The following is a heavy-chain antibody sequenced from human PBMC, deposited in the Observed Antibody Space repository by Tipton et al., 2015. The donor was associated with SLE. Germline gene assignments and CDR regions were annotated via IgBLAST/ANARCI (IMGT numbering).Heavy chain of an antibody. CDR3: ASLGMDYYFDL. CDR1: GGSFSGYY. D-gene: IGHD7-27*01. CDR2: IYYSGST. V-gene: IGHV4-59*04. J-gene: IGHJ2*01. Sequence: TLSLTCTVYGGSFSGYYWGWIRQPPGKGLEWIGHIYYSGSTYYIPSLKSRITISVDTSKNQFSLRLSSATAADTALYYCASLGMDYYFDLWGRGTLVTVSS.